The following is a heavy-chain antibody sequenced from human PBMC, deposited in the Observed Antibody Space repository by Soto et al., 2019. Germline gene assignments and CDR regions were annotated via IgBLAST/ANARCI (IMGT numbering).Heavy chain of an antibody. CDR1: GGSITSSGYY. Sequence: QVQLQESGPGLVKPSQTLSLTCTVSGGSITSSGYYWSWIRQHPGEGLEWIGFTSNSGSTSYNPSLKSRVTISVHTSSHQFSLNLKSVTAADTAVYYCARGGGSTKVDYWGQGTLVTVSP. V-gene: IGHV4-31*03. CDR2: TSNSGST. CDR3: ARGGGSTKVDY. J-gene: IGHJ4*02. D-gene: IGHD2-2*01.